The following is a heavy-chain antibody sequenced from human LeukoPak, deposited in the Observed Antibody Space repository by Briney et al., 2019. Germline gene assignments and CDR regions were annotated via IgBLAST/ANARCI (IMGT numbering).Heavy chain of an antibody. D-gene: IGHD1-26*01. CDR3: ARGGKRELLNY. V-gene: IGHV3-33*01. CDR1: GFTFSSYG. Sequence: PGGSLRLSCAASGFTFSSYGMHWVRQAPGKGLEWVAVIWYDGSNKYYADSVKGRFTISRDNSKNTLYLQMNSLRAEDTAVYYCARGGKRELLNYWGQGTLVTVSS. J-gene: IGHJ4*02. CDR2: IWYDGSNK.